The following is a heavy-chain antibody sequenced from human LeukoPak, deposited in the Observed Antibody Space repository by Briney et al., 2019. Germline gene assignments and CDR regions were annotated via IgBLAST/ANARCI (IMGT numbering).Heavy chain of an antibody. Sequence: SETLSLTCTVSGGSISSGSYYWSWIRQPAGKGLEWIGRIYTSGSTNYNPSLKSRVTISVDRSKNQFSLKLSSVTAADTAVYYCARDTRKVEQYWFDPWGQGTLVTVSS. D-gene: IGHD5-24*01. J-gene: IGHJ5*02. CDR1: GGSISSGSYY. V-gene: IGHV4-61*02. CDR3: ARDTRKVEQYWFDP. CDR2: IYTSGST.